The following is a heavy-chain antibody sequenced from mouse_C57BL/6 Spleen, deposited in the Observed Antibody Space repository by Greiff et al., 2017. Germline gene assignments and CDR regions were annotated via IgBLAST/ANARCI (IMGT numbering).Heavy chain of an antibody. CDR2: IDPENGDT. CDR3: TFDYDGPAMDY. Sequence: VQLKESGAELVRPGASVKLSCTASGFNIKDDYMHWVKQRPEQGLEWIGWIDPENGDTEYASKFQGKATITADTSSNTAYLQLSSLTSEDTAVYYCTFDYDGPAMDYWGQGTSVTVSS. J-gene: IGHJ4*01. V-gene: IGHV14-4*01. D-gene: IGHD2-4*01. CDR1: GFNIKDDY.